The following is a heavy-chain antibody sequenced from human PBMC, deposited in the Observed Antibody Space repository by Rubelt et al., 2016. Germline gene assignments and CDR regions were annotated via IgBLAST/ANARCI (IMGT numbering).Heavy chain of an antibody. J-gene: IGHJ5*02. CDR3: ARGQDGSGSYYNGS. Sequence: QVQLQESGPGLVKPSETLSLTCTVSGGSISSYYWSWIRQPPGKGLEWIGEINHSGRTNYNPSLKSRVTISVDTSKNQFSLKLSSVTAADTAVYYCARGQDGSGSYYNGSWGQGTLVTVSS. D-gene: IGHD3-10*01. CDR1: GGSISSYY. CDR2: INHSGRT. V-gene: IGHV4-59*01.